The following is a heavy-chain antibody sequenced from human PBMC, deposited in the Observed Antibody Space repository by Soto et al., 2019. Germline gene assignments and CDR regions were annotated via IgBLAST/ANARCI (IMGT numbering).Heavy chain of an antibody. V-gene: IGHV1-69*13. Sequence: ASVKVSCQASGGTFSSYAISWVRQAPGQGLEWMGGIIPIFGTANYAQKFQGRVTITADESTSTAYMELSSLRSEDTAVYYCARWHLDYDYVWGSYRYTAGPLDYWGQGTLVTVSS. J-gene: IGHJ4*02. CDR1: GGTFSSYA. D-gene: IGHD3-16*02. CDR2: IIPIFGTA. CDR3: ARWHLDYDYVWGSYRYTAGPLDY.